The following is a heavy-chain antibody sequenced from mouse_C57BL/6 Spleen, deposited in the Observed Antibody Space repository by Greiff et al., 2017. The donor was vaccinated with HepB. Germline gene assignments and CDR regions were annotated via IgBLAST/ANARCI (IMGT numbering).Heavy chain of an antibody. V-gene: IGHV1-50*01. J-gene: IGHJ2*01. CDR2: IDPSDSYT. CDR1: GYTFTSYW. CDR3: ARSVTGKGDY. D-gene: IGHD4-1*01. Sequence: QVQLQQPGAELVKPGASVKLSCKASGYTFTSYWMQWVKQRPGQGLEWIGEIDPSDSYTNYNQKFKGKATLTVDTSSSTAYMQLSSLTSEDSAVYYCARSVTGKGDYWGQGTTLTVSS.